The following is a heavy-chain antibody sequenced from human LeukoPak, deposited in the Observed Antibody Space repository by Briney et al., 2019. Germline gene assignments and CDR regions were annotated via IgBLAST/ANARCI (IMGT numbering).Heavy chain of an antibody. Sequence: PGGSLRLSCAASGFTFGNAWMSWVRQAPGKGLEWVGRIKSKTDGGTTDYAAPVKGRFTISRDDSKNTLYLQMNSLKTEDTAVYYCTTDWRPSTRQVTWGQGTLVTVSS. CDR1: GFTFGNAW. CDR2: IKSKTDGGTT. D-gene: IGHD2-2*01. V-gene: IGHV3-15*01. CDR3: TTDWRPSTRQVT. J-gene: IGHJ5*02.